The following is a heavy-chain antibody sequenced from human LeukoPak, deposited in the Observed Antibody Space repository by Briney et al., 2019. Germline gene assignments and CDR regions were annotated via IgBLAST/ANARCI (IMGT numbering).Heavy chain of an antibody. CDR3: ARDRMGTTAKHTYYYYGMDV. CDR2: IIPILGIA. J-gene: IGHJ6*02. V-gene: IGHV1-69*04. CDR1: GGTFSSYA. Sequence: ASVKVSCKASGGTFSSYAISWVRQAPGQGLEWMGRIIPILGIANYAQKFQGRVTITADKSPSTAYMELSSLRSEDTAVYYCARDRMGTTAKHTYYYYGMDVWGQGTTVTVSS. D-gene: IGHD4-11*01.